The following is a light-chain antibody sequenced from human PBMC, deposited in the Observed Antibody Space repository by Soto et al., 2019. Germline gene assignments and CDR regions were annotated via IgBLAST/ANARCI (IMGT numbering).Light chain of an antibody. CDR2: EVT. CDR1: SSDVGKYDL. Sequence: QSVLTQPASVSGSPGQSITISCTGTSSDVGKYDLVSWYQQHSGEAPKLLIYEVTKRPSGISHRFSGSKSGNTASLTISGLQAEDEGDYYCSSYATGPFVFGGGTKLTVL. CDR3: SSYATGPFV. J-gene: IGLJ1*01. V-gene: IGLV2-23*02.